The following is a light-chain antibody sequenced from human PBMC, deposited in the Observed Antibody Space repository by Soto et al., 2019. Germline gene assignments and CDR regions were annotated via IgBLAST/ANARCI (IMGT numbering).Light chain of an antibody. CDR1: QSVSSY. J-gene: IGKJ5*01. V-gene: IGKV3-11*01. CDR2: DAS. Sequence: ESVLTQAPATLSLSPGERATLACRASQSVSSYLAWYQQKPGQAPRLLIYDASNRATGIPARFSGSGSGTDYTLPISSLEPEDFAVYYCQQRSNWITFGQGTRLEIK. CDR3: QQRSNWIT.